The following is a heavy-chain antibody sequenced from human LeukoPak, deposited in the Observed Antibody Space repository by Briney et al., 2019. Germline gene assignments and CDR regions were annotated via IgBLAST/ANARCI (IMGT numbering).Heavy chain of an antibody. V-gene: IGHV3-23*01. D-gene: IGHD2-2*01. CDR1: GFTFSSYA. Sequence: PGGSLRLSCAASGFTFSSYAMSWVRQAPGKGLEWVSSISASGGTTYYADSVKGRFTISRDNSKNTLYLQMLSLRAEDSAIYCCAKDPREYCSSTSCPNWFDPWGQGTLVTVSS. CDR3: AKDPREYCSSTSCPNWFDP. CDR2: ISASGGTT. J-gene: IGHJ5*02.